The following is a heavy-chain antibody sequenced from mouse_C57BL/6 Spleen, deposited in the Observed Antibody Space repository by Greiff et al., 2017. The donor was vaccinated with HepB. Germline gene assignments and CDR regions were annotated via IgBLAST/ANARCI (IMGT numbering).Heavy chain of an antibody. J-gene: IGHJ1*03. V-gene: IGHV1-64*01. CDR1: GYTFTSYW. Sequence: QVQLKQPGAELVKPGASVKLSCKASGYTFTSYWMHWVKQRPGQGLEWIGMIHPNSGSTNYNEKFKSKATLTVDKSSSTAYMQLSSLTSEDSAVYYCARGNHYGSSWGYFDVWGTGTTVTVSS. CDR2: IHPNSGST. D-gene: IGHD1-1*01. CDR3: ARGNHYGSSWGYFDV.